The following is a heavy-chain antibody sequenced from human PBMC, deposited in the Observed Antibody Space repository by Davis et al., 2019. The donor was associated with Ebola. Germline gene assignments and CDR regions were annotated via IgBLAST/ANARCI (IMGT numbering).Heavy chain of an antibody. D-gene: IGHD2-21*01. CDR2: ISGSGGST. J-gene: IGHJ4*02. CDR3: AKVAGIVVWSPFDY. Sequence: GESLKISCAASRFTFSSYAMSWVRQAPGKGLEWVSAISGSGGSTYYADSVKGRFTISRDNSKNTLYLQMNSLRAEDTAVYYCAKVAGIVVWSPFDYWGLGTLVTVSS. CDR1: RFTFSSYA. V-gene: IGHV3-23*01.